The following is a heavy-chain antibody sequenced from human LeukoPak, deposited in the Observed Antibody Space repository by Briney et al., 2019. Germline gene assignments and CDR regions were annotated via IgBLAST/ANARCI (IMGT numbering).Heavy chain of an antibody. CDR1: GFTFSSYW. CDR3: ARDLYYDFWSGYYLYYYYMDV. CDR2: INQDGSEK. J-gene: IGHJ6*03. Sequence: GGSLRLSCAASGFTFSSYWMNWVRQAPGKGLEWVANINQDGSEKYYVDSVKGRFTISRDIARNSLYLQMNSLRAEDTAVYYCARDLYYDFWSGYYLYYYYMDVWGKGTTVTVSS. V-gene: IGHV3-7*01. D-gene: IGHD3-3*01.